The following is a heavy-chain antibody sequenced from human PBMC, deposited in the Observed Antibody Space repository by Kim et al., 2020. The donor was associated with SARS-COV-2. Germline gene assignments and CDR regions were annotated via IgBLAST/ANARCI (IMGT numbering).Heavy chain of an antibody. V-gene: IGHV1-2*05. Sequence: ASVKVSCKASGYTFTAYCIHWVRQAPGQGLEWMGRINPNNGVTIYAQKFQGRVTMTRDTSISTASMELSSLRSDDTVVYYCARDKRKLSSGNTWSYGMDVWGQGTTVTVSS. D-gene: IGHD2-15*01. CDR3: ARDKRKLSSGNTWSYGMDV. CDR2: INPNNGVT. CDR1: GYTFTAYC. J-gene: IGHJ6*02.